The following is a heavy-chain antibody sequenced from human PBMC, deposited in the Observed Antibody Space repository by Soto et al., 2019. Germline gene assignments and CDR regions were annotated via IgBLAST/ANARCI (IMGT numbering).Heavy chain of an antibody. V-gene: IGHV3-33*05. D-gene: IGHD1-26*01. J-gene: IGHJ4*02. Sequence: GGSLRLSCVGSGFTFKNYGMHWVRQAPGKGLEWLAVVSYDGTKTMYTDSVKGRISISRDNARNTLFLQMDSLAAEDTALYYCARELRSYSGAYSDHWGLGTPVTVSS. CDR3: ARELRSYSGAYSDH. CDR1: GFTFKNYG. CDR2: VSYDGTKT.